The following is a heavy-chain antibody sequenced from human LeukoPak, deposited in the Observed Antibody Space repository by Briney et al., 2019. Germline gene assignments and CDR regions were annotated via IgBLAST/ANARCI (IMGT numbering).Heavy chain of an antibody. V-gene: IGHV3-23*01. Sequence: GGSLRLSCAASGFTFSSYGMSWVRQAPGKGLEWVSAISGGGGSTDYAHSVKGRFTISRDNSKNTLYLQMNSLRADDTAVSYSAKAHRSGIVVVTATRYYFDYWGPGTPVTVSS. J-gene: IGHJ4*02. D-gene: IGHD2-21*02. CDR2: ISGGGGST. CDR3: AKAHRSGIVVVTATRYYFDY. CDR1: GFTFSSYG.